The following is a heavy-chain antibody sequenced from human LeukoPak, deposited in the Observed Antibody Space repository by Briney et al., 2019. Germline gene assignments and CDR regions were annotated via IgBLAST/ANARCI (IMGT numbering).Heavy chain of an antibody. D-gene: IGHD3-10*01. CDR2: ISSSSSYI. CDR3: ARGGGSIGEYDAFGI. CDR1: GFTFSSYS. J-gene: IGHJ3*02. V-gene: IGHV3-21*01. Sequence: PGGSLRLSCAASGFTFSSYSMNWVRQAPGKGLEWVSSISSSSSYIYYADSVKGRFTISRDNAKNSLYLQMNSLRAEDTAVDYCARGGGSIGEYDAFGIWGQGTMVTVSS.